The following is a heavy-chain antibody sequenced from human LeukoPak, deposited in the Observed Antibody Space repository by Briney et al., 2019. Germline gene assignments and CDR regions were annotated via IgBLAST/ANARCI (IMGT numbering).Heavy chain of an antibody. D-gene: IGHD6-13*01. V-gene: IGHV4-61*08. CDR2: IYYSGST. Sequence: PSETLSLTCTVSGGSISSGGYYWSWIRQHPGKGLEWIGYIYYSGSTNYNPSLKSRVTISVDTSKNQFSLKLSSVTAADTAVYYCARAAAGSDAFDIWGQGTMVTVSS. CDR3: ARAAAGSDAFDI. J-gene: IGHJ3*02. CDR1: GGSISSGGYY.